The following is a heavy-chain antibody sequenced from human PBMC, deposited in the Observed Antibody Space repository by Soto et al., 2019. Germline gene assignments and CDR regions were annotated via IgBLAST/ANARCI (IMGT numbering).Heavy chain of an antibody. CDR1: GFTFDDYT. V-gene: IGHV3-43*01. CDR3: AKEKEAYSGSFNLDY. Sequence: PGGSLRLSCAASGFTFDDYTRHWVRQAPGKGLEWVSLISWDGGSTYYADSVKGRFTISRDNSKNSLYLQMNSLRTEDTALYYCAKEKEAYSGSFNLDYWGQGTLVTVSS. J-gene: IGHJ4*02. CDR2: ISWDGGST. D-gene: IGHD1-26*01.